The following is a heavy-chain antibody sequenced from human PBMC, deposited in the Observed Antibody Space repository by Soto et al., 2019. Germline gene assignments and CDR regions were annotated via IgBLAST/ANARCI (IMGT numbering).Heavy chain of an antibody. Sequence: EVQLLESGGGLVQPGGPLRLSCAASGFTFSSYAMSWVRQAPGKGLEWVSIISGSGGSTYYADSVKGRFTISRDNSKNTLYLQMNSLRAEDTAVYYCAKRVVVAAKGSWFDPWGQGTLVTVSS. D-gene: IGHD2-15*01. CDR2: ISGSGGST. J-gene: IGHJ5*02. V-gene: IGHV3-23*01. CDR1: GFTFSSYA. CDR3: AKRVVVAAKGSWFDP.